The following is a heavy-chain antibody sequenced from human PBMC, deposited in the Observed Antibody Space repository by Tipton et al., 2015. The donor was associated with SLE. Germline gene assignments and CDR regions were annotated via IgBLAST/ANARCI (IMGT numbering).Heavy chain of an antibody. D-gene: IGHD3-22*01. CDR2: IYYSGST. J-gene: IGHJ4*02. CDR1: GGSISSYY. V-gene: IGHV4-59*01. Sequence: TLSLTCTVSGGSISSYYWSWIRQPPGKGLEWIGYIYYSGSTNYSPSLKSRVTISVDTSKNQFSLKLSSVTAADTAVYYCARDPRGSGSFDYWGQGTLVTVSS. CDR3: ARDPRGSGSFDY.